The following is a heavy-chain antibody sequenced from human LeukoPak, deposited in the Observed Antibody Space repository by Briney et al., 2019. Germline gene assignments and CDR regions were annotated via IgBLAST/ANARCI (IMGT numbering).Heavy chain of an antibody. CDR1: GGSISSGSYY. V-gene: IGHV4-61*02. CDR3: ARGPSAARVYYYDSSGYSAYYFDY. CDR2: IYTSGST. D-gene: IGHD3-22*01. Sequence: SQTLSLTCTVSGGSISSGSYYWSWIRQPAGKGLEWIGRIYTSGSTNYNPSLKSRVTISVDTSKNQFSLKLSSVTAADTAVYYCARGPSAARVYYYDSSGYSAYYFDYWGQGTLVTVSS. J-gene: IGHJ4*02.